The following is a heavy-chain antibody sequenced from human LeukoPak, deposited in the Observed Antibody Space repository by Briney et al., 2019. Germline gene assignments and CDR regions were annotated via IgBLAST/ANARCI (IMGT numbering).Heavy chain of an antibody. D-gene: IGHD3-22*01. Sequence: GGSLRLSCAASGFTFSSYEMNWVRQAPGKGLEWVAVIWYDGSNKYYADSVKGRFTISRDNSKNTLYLQMNSLRAEDTAVYYCAKDTGYYYDSSGMDYWGQGTLVTVSS. J-gene: IGHJ4*02. CDR3: AKDTGYYYDSSGMDY. CDR1: GFTFSSYE. CDR2: IWYDGSNK. V-gene: IGHV3-33*06.